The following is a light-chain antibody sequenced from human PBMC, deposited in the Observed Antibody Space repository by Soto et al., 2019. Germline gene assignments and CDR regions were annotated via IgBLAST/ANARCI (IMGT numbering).Light chain of an antibody. CDR2: GAS. CDR3: QQYNNWPLT. Sequence: EIVMTQSPSTLSVSPGDRVTLSCRASQSVRSSSAWYQQKPGQAPRLLLYGASIRATGIPARFSGSGYGTEFTLSISSLQSEDFAVYYCQQYNNWPLTFGGGTKVDI. J-gene: IGKJ4*01. CDR1: QSVRSS. V-gene: IGKV3-15*01.